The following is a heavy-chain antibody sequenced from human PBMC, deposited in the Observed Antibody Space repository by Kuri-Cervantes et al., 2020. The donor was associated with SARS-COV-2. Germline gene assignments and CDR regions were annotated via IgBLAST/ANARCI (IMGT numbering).Heavy chain of an antibody. Sequence: ASVKVSCKASGYTFTNNDVNWLRQASGQGLEWMGWMNPDTGNAGYAQKFQGRVTMTRITSISTAYMELSSLRSGDTAVYYCALGYWGSGYPRYYYYMDVWGKGTTVTVSS. V-gene: IGHV1-8*02. CDR3: ALGYWGSGYPRYYYYMDV. CDR1: GYTFTNND. CDR2: MNPDTGNA. J-gene: IGHJ6*03. D-gene: IGHD3-22*01.